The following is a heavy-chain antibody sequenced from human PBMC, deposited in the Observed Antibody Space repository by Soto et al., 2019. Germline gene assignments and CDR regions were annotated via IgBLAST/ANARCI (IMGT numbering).Heavy chain of an antibody. Sequence: PSETLSLTCTVSGGSISNFYWTWIRQPPGKGLEWIGYIYYTGSTNYSPSLKSRVTMSVDTSQNQFSLTLRSVTAAETAVYFCARGGWNNDYWGPGTLVTV. J-gene: IGHJ4*02. CDR3: ARGGWNNDY. V-gene: IGHV4-59*01. D-gene: IGHD1-1*01. CDR1: GGSISNFY. CDR2: IYYTGST.